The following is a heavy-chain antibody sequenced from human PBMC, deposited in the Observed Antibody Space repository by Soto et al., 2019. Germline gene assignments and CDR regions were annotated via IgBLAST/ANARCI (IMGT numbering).Heavy chain of an antibody. CDR3: ARDDAYYDILTAFYFDY. CDR2: ISGSGGST. J-gene: IGHJ4*02. Sequence: PGGSLRLFCAASGFTFSIYAMSWVRRAPGKGLEWVSSISGSGGSTYYADSVKGRFTISRDNSKNTLYLEMNSLRAEDTAVYYCARDDAYYDILTAFYFDYWGQGT. CDR1: GFTFSIYA. D-gene: IGHD3-9*01. V-gene: IGHV3-23*01.